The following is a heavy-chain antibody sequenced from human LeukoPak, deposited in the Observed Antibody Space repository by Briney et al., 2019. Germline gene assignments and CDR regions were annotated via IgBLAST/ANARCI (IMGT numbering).Heavy chain of an antibody. V-gene: IGHV1-18*01. CDR1: GYTFTSYG. CDR3: ARDREQLVPPDY. Sequence: GASVKISCKASGYTFTSYGISWVRQAPGQGLEWMGWISAYNGNTNHAQKLQGRVTMTTDTSTSTAYMELRSLRSDDTAVYYSARDREQLVPPDYWGQGTLVTVSS. J-gene: IGHJ4*02. CDR2: ISAYNGNT. D-gene: IGHD6-6*01.